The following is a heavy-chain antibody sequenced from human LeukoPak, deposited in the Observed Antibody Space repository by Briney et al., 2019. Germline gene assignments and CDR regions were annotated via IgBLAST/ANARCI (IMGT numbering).Heavy chain of an antibody. V-gene: IGHV4-34*01. CDR3: ARVGYISGWYPFDF. D-gene: IGHD6-19*01. Sequence: SETLSLTCAVSGGSFSANYWSWIRQPPGEGPEWIGEINHTGRTNYNPSLKSRVTISVDMSKNQFSLKLSSVTAADTAVYYCARVGYISGWYPFDFWGLGTLAIVSS. CDR2: INHTGRT. CDR1: GGSFSANY. J-gene: IGHJ4*02.